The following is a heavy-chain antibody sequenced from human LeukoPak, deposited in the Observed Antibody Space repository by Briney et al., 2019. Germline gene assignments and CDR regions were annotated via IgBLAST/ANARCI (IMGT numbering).Heavy chain of an antibody. CDR2: IYHSGST. D-gene: IGHD6-13*01. CDR1: GYSISSGYY. V-gene: IGHV4-38-2*02. J-gene: IGHJ5*02. CDR3: ARTGSRPFDP. Sequence: SETLSLTCTVSGYSISSGYYWGWIRQPPGKGLEWIGSIYHSGSTYYNPSLKSRVTISVDTSKNQFSLKLSSVTAADTAVYYCARTGSRPFDPWGQGTLVTVSS.